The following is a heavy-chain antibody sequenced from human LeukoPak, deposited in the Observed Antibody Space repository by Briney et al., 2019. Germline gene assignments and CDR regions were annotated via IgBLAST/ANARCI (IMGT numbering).Heavy chain of an antibody. CDR1: GFTFSSYG. J-gene: IGHJ4*02. CDR2: ISYDGSNK. D-gene: IGHD3-22*01. CDR3: AKGSYYDQIPESDY. V-gene: IGHV3-30*18. Sequence: GGSLRLSCAASGFTFSSYGMHWVRQAPGKGLEWVAVISYDGSNKYYADSVKGRFTISRDNSKNTLYVQMNSLRPEDTAVYYCAKGSYYDQIPESDYWGQETLVTVSS.